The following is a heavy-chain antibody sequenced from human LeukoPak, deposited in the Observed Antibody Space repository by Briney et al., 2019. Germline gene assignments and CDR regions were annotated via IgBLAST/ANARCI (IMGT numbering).Heavy chain of an antibody. Sequence: ASVKVSCKASGYTFTGYYMHWVRQAPGQGLEWMGWINPNSGGTNYAQKFQGRVTMTRDTSISTAYMELSSLRSDDTAVYYRARDLLFNWFDPWGQGTPVTVSS. J-gene: IGHJ5*02. CDR3: ARDLLFNWFDP. D-gene: IGHD3-10*01. CDR2: INPNSGGT. CDR1: GYTFTGYY. V-gene: IGHV1-2*02.